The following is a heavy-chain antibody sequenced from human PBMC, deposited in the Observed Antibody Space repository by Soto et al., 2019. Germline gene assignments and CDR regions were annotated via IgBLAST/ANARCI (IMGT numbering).Heavy chain of an antibody. J-gene: IGHJ4*02. CDR3: TRGCGNHDSSTF. CDR1: GGSVSGHY. D-gene: IGHD2-2*01. CDR2: ILDTGST. Sequence: QVQLQQWGAGLVKPSETLSLTCGVYGGSVSGHYWAWVRQPPGKGLQWIGEILDTGSTTYAPSLRGRATITEYTSRDQFSLKLTSVTAAGTAVYFCTRGCGNHDSSTFWGQGALVTVSS. V-gene: IGHV4-34*01.